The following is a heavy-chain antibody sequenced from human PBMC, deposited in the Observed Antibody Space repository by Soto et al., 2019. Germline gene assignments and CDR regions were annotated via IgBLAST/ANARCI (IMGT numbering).Heavy chain of an antibody. CDR1: GFTFSSYW. D-gene: IGHD3-3*01. V-gene: IGHV3-7*03. CDR2: IKQDGSEK. Sequence: PGGSLRLSCAASGFTFSSYWMSWVRLAPGKGLKWVANIKQDGSEKYYVDSVKGQFTISRDNAKNSLYLQMNSLRAEDTAVYYCAREREDRITIFGTNFYGMDVWGQGTTVTVSS. CDR3: AREREDRITIFGTNFYGMDV. J-gene: IGHJ6*02.